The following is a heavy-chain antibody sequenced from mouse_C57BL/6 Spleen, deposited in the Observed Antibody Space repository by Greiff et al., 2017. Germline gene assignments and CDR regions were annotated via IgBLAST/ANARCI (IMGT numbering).Heavy chain of an antibody. CDR1: GYTFTEYT. D-gene: IGHD1-1*01. V-gene: IGHV1-62-2*01. CDR2: FYPGSGSI. CDR3: ASHEDGTVVATGAMDY. J-gene: IGHJ4*01. Sequence: VQLVESGAELVKPGASVKLSCKASGYTFTEYTIHWVKQRSGQGLEWIGGFYPGSGSIKDNEKFKDKATLTADKSSSTVYMELSRLTSEVSAVYFCASHEDGTVVATGAMDYWGQGTSVTVSS.